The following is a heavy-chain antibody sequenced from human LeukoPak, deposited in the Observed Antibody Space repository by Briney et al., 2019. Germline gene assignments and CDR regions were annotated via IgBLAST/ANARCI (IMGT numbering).Heavy chain of an antibody. J-gene: IGHJ4*02. CDR2: ISGSGGNT. D-gene: IGHD6-19*01. Sequence: GGSLRLSCAASGFTFSSYAMSWVRQAPGKGLEWVSAISGSGGNTYYADSVKGRFTISRDNSKNTLYLQMNSLRAEDTAVYYCANPRGWYLFDYWGQGTLVTVSS. CDR3: ANPRGWYLFDY. V-gene: IGHV3-23*01. CDR1: GFTFSSYA.